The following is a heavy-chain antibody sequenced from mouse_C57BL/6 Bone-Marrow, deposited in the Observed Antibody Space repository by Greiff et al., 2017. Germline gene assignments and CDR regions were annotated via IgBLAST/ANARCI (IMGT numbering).Heavy chain of an antibody. D-gene: IGHD1-1*01. Sequence: VQRVESGPELVKPGASVKISCKASGYAFSSSWMNWVKQRPGKGLEWIGRIYPGDGATNYNGQFKGKAKLTAEHSSSNAYMQLRSLTSEDSSVYFWTRRQYNGSSPFYLDYWGQGTTLTVSS. J-gene: IGHJ2*01. V-gene: IGHV1-82*01. CDR3: TRRQYNGSSPFYLDY. CDR2: IYPGDGAT. CDR1: GYAFSSSW.